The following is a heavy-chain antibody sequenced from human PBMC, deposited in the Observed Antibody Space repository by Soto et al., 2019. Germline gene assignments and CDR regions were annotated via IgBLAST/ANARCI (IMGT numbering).Heavy chain of an antibody. D-gene: IGHD2-8*02. CDR1: GGSFSGHY. V-gene: IGHV4-34*01. CDR3: ARDKITGLFDY. CDR2: INHSGST. Sequence: QVQLQQWGAGLLKPSETLSLTCDVYGGSFSGHYWTWVSQPPGTGLEWIGEINHSGSTNYNPSLKSRVTISVDTSKNQFSLKLTSVTAADTAVYYCARDKITGLFDYWGQGTLVTVSS. J-gene: IGHJ4*02.